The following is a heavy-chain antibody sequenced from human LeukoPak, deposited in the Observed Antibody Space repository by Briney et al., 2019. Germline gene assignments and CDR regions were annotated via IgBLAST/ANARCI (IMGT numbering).Heavy chain of an antibody. CDR2: INHSGST. V-gene: IGHV4-34*01. J-gene: IGHJ5*02. CDR1: GGSFSGYY. CDR3: ARQVGKEYYYGSGSYYTPPYNWFDP. D-gene: IGHD3-10*01. Sequence: SETLSLTCAVYGGSFSGYYWSWIRQPPGKGLEWIGEINHSGSTNYNPSLESRVTISVDTSKNQFSLKLSSVTAADTAVYYCARQVGKEYYYGSGSYYTPPYNWFDPWGQGTLVTVSS.